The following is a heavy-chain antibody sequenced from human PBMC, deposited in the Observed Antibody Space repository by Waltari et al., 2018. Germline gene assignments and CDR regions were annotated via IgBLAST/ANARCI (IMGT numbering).Heavy chain of an antibody. CDR2: INHSGRT. CDR3: ARSYPCVVVTAKIVAFDI. V-gene: IGHV4-34*01. D-gene: IGHD2-21*02. CDR1: GGSFSGYY. Sequence: QVQLQQWGAGLLKPSETLSLTCAVYGGSFSGYYWSWIRQPPGKGLEWIGEINHSGRTNCNPSLKSRVTISVDTSKNQCSLKLSSVTAAETAVYYCARSYPCVVVTAKIVAFDIWGQGTMVTVSS. J-gene: IGHJ3*02.